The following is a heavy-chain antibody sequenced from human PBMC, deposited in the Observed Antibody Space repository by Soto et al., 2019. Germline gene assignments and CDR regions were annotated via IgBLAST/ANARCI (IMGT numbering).Heavy chain of an antibody. V-gene: IGHV4-31*03. CDR1: GGSISRGGYY. CDR2: IYYSGST. CDR3: ARVCGGDCHYGMDV. Sequence: SETLSLTCTVSGGSISRGGYYWTWIRQHPGKGLEWIGYIYYSGSTYYNPSLKSRVTISVDTSKNQFSLKLSSVTAADTAVYYCARVCGGDCHYGMDVWGQGTTVTVSS. J-gene: IGHJ6*02. D-gene: IGHD2-21*02.